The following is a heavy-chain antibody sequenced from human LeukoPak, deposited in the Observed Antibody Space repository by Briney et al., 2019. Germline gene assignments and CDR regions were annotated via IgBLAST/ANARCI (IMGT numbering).Heavy chain of an antibody. CDR1: GGSISSGSYY. CDR3: AAYDSTLFDY. CDR2: IYTSGST. Sequence: SETLSLTCTVSGGSISSGSYYWSWIRQPAGTGLEWIGRIYTSGSTNYNPSLKSRVTISVDTSKNQFSLKLSSVTAADTAVYYCAAYDSTLFDYWGQGTLVTVSS. J-gene: IGHJ4*02. V-gene: IGHV4-61*02. D-gene: IGHD3-22*01.